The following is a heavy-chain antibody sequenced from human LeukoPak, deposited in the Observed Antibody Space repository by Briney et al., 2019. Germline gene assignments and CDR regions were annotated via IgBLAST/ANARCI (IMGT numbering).Heavy chain of an antibody. D-gene: IGHD3-3*01. Sequence: ASVKVSCKASGYTFTSYGISWVRQAPGQGLEWMGWISAYNGNTNYAQKLQGRVTMTTDTSTSTAYMELRSLRSDDTAVYYCQMYYDFWSGYYRTDYWGQGTLVTVSS. CDR1: GYTFTSYG. CDR3: QMYYDFWSGYYRTDY. J-gene: IGHJ4*02. V-gene: IGHV1-18*01. CDR2: ISAYNGNT.